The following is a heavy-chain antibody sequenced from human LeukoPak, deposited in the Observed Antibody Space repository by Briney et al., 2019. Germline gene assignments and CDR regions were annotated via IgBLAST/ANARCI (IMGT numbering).Heavy chain of an antibody. CDR3: ARGPQIYDFWSGYYPRSTYYYYYMDV. CDR1: GYTFTSHD. CDR2: MNPNSGNT. D-gene: IGHD3-3*01. J-gene: IGHJ6*03. Sequence: ASVKVSCKASGYTFTSHDINWVRQATGQGLEWMGWMNPNSGNTGYAQKFQGRVTITRNTSISTAYMELSSLRSEDTAVYYCARGPQIYDFWSGYYPRSTYYYYYMDVWGKGTTVTVSS. V-gene: IGHV1-8*03.